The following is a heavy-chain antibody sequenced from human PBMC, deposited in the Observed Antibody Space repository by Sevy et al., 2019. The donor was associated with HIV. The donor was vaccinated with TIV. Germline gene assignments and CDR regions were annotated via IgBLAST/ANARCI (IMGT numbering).Heavy chain of an antibody. V-gene: IGHV3-30-3*01. D-gene: IGHD5-18*01. CDR3: TTDGGGYNYGYSFDY. CDR1: GFTINSYA. J-gene: IGHJ4*02. CDR2: ISYDGSHE. Sequence: GGSLRLSCAVSGFTINSYAVNWVRQAPGKGLGWVAGISYDGSHEYYADSVKGRFTISRDSSKNTLYLQMNSLRPEDTAVYYCTTDGGGYNYGYSFDYWGQGTLVTVSS.